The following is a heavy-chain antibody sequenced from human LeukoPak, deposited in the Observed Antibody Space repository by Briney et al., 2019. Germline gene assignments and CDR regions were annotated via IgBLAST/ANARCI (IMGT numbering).Heavy chain of an antibody. CDR3: ARTYYDILTGNKKPLDY. CDR1: GYTFTDYY. J-gene: IGHJ4*02. D-gene: IGHD3-9*01. Sequence: AASVKVSCKASGYTFTDYYMHWVRQAPGQVLECMGWINPNSGDTTYAQKFQGRVTMTRDTSISTAYMELSRLRSDDTAVYYCARTYYDILTGNKKPLDYWGQGTLVTVSS. V-gene: IGHV1-2*02. CDR2: INPNSGDT.